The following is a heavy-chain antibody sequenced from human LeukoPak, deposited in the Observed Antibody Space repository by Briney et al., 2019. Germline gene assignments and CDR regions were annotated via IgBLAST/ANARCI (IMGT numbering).Heavy chain of an antibody. V-gene: IGHV3-30*03. J-gene: IGHJ4*02. Sequence: GRSLRLSCAASGSTFSNYGMHWVRQAPGKGLEWVAVISYDGSNKYYADSVKGRFTFSRDNSKNTLYLQMNSLRAEDTAVYYCARDQNFWGQGTLVTVSS. CDR1: GSTFSNYG. CDR3: ARDQNF. CDR2: ISYDGSNK.